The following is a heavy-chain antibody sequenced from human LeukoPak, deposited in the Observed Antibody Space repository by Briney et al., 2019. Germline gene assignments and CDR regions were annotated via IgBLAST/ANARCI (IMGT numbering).Heavy chain of an antibody. J-gene: IGHJ4*02. Sequence: GGSLRRSCAASGFTFSNYAMTWVRQAPGKGLEWVSGISGSGGSTYYADSVKGRFTISRDNSKHTLYLQMNSLRAEDTAVYYCAKDRGGNYLFYLDYWGQGTLVTVSS. CDR1: GFTFSNYA. D-gene: IGHD1-26*01. V-gene: IGHV3-23*01. CDR3: AKDRGGNYLFYLDY. CDR2: ISGSGGST.